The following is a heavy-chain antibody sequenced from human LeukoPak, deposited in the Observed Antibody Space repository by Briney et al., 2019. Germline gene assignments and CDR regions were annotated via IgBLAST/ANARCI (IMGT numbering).Heavy chain of an antibody. V-gene: IGHV4-34*01. CDR3: ARGSVSSGSSCDY. J-gene: IGHJ4*02. D-gene: IGHD3-10*01. CDR1: GGSFSGYY. Sequence: SETLSLTCAVYGGSFSGYYWSWIRQPPGKGLEWIGEINHSGSTNYNPSLKSRVTISVDTSKNQFSLKLSSVTAADTAVYYCARGSVSSGSSCDYWGQGTLVTVSS. CDR2: INHSGST.